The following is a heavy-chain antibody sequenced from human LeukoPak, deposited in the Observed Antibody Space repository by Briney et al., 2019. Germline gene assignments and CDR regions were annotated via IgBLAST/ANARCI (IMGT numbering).Heavy chain of an antibody. CDR1: GFTFSSYS. D-gene: IGHD3-22*01. CDR3: AKDRSLNHYFDSSGLWDY. CDR2: ISSSSSYI. J-gene: IGHJ4*02. Sequence: PGGSLRLSCAASGFTFSSYSMNWVRQAPGRGLEWVSSISSSSSYIYYADSVKGRFTISRDNSKNTLYLQMNSLRAEDTAVYYCAKDRSLNHYFDSSGLWDYWGQGALVTVSS. V-gene: IGHV3-21*04.